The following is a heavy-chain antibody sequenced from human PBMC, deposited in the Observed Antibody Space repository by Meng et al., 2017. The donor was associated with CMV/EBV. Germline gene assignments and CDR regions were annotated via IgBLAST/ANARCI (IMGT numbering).Heavy chain of an antibody. Sequence: ASVKVSCKASGYTFTSYYMHWVRQAPGQGLEWMGIINTSGGSTSYAQKFQGRVTMTRDTSTSTVYMELSSLRSEDTAVYYCARVLGQGYLPQLFGKDAFDIWGQGTMVTVSS. D-gene: IGHD3-16*01. CDR3: ARVLGQGYLPQLFGKDAFDI. CDR2: INTSGGST. J-gene: IGHJ3*02. V-gene: IGHV1-46*01. CDR1: GYTFTSYY.